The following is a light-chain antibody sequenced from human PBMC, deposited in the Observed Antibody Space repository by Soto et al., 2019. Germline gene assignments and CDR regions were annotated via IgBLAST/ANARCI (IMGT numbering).Light chain of an antibody. CDR1: QGISSY. CDR2: AAS. CDR3: QQYYSYPLG. J-gene: IGKJ1*01. Sequence: AIRMTQSPSSFSASTGDRVTITCRASQGISSYLAWYQQKPGKAPKLLIYAASTLQSGVPSRFSSSGSGTDFTLTISCLQSEDFATYYCQQYYSYPLGFGQGTKVEIK. V-gene: IGKV1-8*01.